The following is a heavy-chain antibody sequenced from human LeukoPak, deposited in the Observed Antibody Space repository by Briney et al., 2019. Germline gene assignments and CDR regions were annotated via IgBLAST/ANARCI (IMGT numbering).Heavy chain of an antibody. CDR1: GYTFTSYD. CDR3: ASSSSWGLYYYYYGMDV. Sequence: ASVKVSCKASGYTFTSYDINWVRQATGQGLEWMGWMNPNSGNTGYAQKFQGRVTMTRNTPISTAYMELSSLRSEDTAVYYCASSSSWGLYYYYYGMDVWGQGTTVTVSS. J-gene: IGHJ6*02. D-gene: IGHD7-27*01. V-gene: IGHV1-8*01. CDR2: MNPNSGNT.